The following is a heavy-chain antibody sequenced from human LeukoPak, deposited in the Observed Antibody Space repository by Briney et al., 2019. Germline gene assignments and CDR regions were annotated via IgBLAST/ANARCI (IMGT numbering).Heavy chain of an antibody. CDR1: EFTFSRYS. CDR2: ISSRSHYI. Sequence: GGSLRLSCAASEFTFSRYSMNWVRQPPGKGLEWVSTISSRSHYIYYADSVKGRFTISRDNGKNSLYLQMDSLRAEDTAVYYCTRDLSSGNPGGFDYWGQGALVTVSS. D-gene: IGHD3-10*01. J-gene: IGHJ4*02. CDR3: TRDLSSGNPGGFDY. V-gene: IGHV3-21*01.